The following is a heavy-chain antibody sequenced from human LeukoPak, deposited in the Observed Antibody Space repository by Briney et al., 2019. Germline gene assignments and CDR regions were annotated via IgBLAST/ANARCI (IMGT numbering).Heavy chain of an antibody. V-gene: IGHV4-59*01. J-gene: IGHJ2*01. CDR1: GGSISSYY. CDR2: IYYSGST. Sequence: NTSGTLSLTCTVSGGSISSYYWSWIRQPPGKGLEWIGYIYYSGSTNYNPSLKSRVTISVDTSKNQFSLKLSSVTAADTAVYYCARGYYDILTGYHVYFDLWGRGTLVTVSS. D-gene: IGHD3-9*01. CDR3: ARGYYDILTGYHVYFDL.